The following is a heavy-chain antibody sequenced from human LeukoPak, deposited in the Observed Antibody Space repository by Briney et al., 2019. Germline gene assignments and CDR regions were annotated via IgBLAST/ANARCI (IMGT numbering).Heavy chain of an antibody. Sequence: GGSLRLSCAASGFTFSSYSMNWVRQAPGKGLEWVSSNSSSSSYIYYADSVKGRFTISRDNAKNSLYLQMNSLRAEDTAVYYCARAPDLYDYGDYANGIFNFWGQGTMVTVSS. CDR1: GFTFSSYS. CDR3: ARAPDLYDYGDYANGIFNF. J-gene: IGHJ3*01. V-gene: IGHV3-21*01. D-gene: IGHD4-17*01. CDR2: NSSSSSYI.